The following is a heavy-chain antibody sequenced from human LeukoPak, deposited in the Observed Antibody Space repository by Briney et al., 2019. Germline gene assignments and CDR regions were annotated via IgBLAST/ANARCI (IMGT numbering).Heavy chain of an antibody. CDR1: GFSFSSSG. CDR2: IDTSSSTK. CDR3: ASKWYCGGDCYYQIDF. Sequence: GGSLRLSCAASGFSFSSSGMNWVRQAPGKGLQWISYIDTSSSTKNYADSVKGRFTISRDNSKNTLYLQMNSLRTEDTAVYYCASKWYCGGDCYYQIDFWGQGSLVTVSS. D-gene: IGHD2-21*02. J-gene: IGHJ4*02. V-gene: IGHV3-48*01.